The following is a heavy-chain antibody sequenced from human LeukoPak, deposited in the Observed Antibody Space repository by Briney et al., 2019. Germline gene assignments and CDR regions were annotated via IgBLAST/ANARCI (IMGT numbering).Heavy chain of an antibody. D-gene: IGHD5-18*01. CDR3: ARDGGYSYGYGPTHFDY. CDR1: GGSISSSSYY. Sequence: PSETLSLTCTVSGGSISSSSYYWGWIRQPPGKGLEWIGSIYYSGSTYYNPSLKSRVTISVDTSKNQFSLKLSSVTAADTAVYYCARDGGYSYGYGPTHFDYWGQGTLVTVSS. J-gene: IGHJ4*02. CDR2: IYYSGST. V-gene: IGHV4-39*02.